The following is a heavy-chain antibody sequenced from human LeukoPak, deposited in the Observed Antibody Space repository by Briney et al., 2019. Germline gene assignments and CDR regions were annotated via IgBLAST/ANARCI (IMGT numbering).Heavy chain of an antibody. CDR2: IYYSGST. Sequence: SETLSLICTVSGGSISSSSYYWGWIRQPPGKGLEWIGSIYYSGSTYYNPSLKSRVTISVDTSKNQFSLKLSSVTAADTAVYYCARTYYDILTGYLGNWFDPWGQGTLVTVSS. V-gene: IGHV4-39*07. D-gene: IGHD3-9*01. CDR3: ARTYYDILTGYLGNWFDP. J-gene: IGHJ5*02. CDR1: GGSISSSSYY.